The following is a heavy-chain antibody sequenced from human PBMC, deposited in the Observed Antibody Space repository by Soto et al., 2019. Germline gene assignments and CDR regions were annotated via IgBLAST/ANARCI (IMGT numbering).Heavy chain of an antibody. V-gene: IGHV4-39*01. CDR1: GDSISSSTCS. D-gene: IGHD2-21*01. Sequence: QLQLQESGPGLVKPSETLSLTRTVPGDSISSSTCSWRGIPQPRGKGLEHIGTIYYSGKTDYNWPLKGRVSMSLAMSKQQFSLRLTSVTAGDTGICYCARHRRQEDCDKKGFEYWVQGTLDTVSS. CDR3: ARHRRQEDCDKKGFEY. CDR2: IYYSGKT. J-gene: IGHJ4*02.